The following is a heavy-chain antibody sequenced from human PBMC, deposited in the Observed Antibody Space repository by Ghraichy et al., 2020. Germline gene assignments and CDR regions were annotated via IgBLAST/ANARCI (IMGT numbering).Heavy chain of an antibody. V-gene: IGHV1-3*01. CDR2: INAGNGNT. J-gene: IGHJ3*02. D-gene: IGHD2-2*01. CDR1: GYTFTSYA. CDR3: ARVGYCSSTSCSRASSWSLWDAFDI. Sequence: ASVKVSCKASGYTFTSYAMHWVRQAPGQRLEWMGWINAGNGNTKYSQKFQGRVTITRDTSASTAYMELSSLRSEDTAVYYCARVGYCSSTSCSRASSWSLWDAFDIWGQGTMVTVSS.